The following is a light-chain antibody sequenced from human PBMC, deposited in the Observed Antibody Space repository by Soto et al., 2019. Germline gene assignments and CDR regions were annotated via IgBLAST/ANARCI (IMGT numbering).Light chain of an antibody. J-gene: IGKJ1*01. Sequence: EIVLTQSPGTLSLSPGERATLSCRASQSVSSNYLAWYQQKPGQAPSLLIYGASGRATGIPDRFSGSGSGTDFTLTISRLEPEDFAVYYCQQYGSSPGTFGQGTKVDIK. CDR3: QQYGSSPGT. V-gene: IGKV3-20*01. CDR1: QSVSSNY. CDR2: GAS.